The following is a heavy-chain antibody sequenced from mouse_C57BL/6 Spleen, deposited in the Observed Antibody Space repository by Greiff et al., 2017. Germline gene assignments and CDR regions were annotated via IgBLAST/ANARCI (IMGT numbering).Heavy chain of an antibody. J-gene: IGHJ1*03. CDR2: ISGGGGNT. CDR3: ARQQTAYFDV. V-gene: IGHV5-9*01. D-gene: IGHD3-2*01. CDR1: GFTFSSYT. Sequence: EVTLMESGGGLVKPGGSLKLSCAASGFTFSSYTMSWVRQTPGQRLVWVATISGGGGNTSYPDSVKGRVTISRDNAKNTLYLQLSSLRSEDTALYYCARQQTAYFDVWGTGTPVTVSA.